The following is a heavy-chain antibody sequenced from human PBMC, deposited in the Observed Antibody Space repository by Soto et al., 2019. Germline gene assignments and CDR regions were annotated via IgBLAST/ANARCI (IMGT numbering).Heavy chain of an antibody. Sequence: GGSLRLSCAASGFTFSSFTMSWVRQAPGKGLEWVSGTSSTGGTSSYADSVKGRFTISRDNTKNTLYLQMSSLRAEDTAVYYCAKDGVGGTYPYYFDYWGQGSVVTVSS. V-gene: IGHV3-23*01. CDR2: TSSTGGTS. J-gene: IGHJ4*02. CDR1: GFTFSSFT. D-gene: IGHD1-26*01. CDR3: AKDGVGGTYPYYFDY.